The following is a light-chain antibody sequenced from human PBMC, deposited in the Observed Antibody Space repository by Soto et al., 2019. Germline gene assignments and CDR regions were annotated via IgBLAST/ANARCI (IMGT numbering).Light chain of an antibody. CDR1: SANIGNND. CDR2: ANH. Sequence: QPVLTQPPSVSGTPGPTVTISCSGSSANIGNNDVDWYRHLPGTAPKLLMYANHRRPSGVPDRISGSKSGTSASLAISGLQFEDEADYSCASRDDSLKGHVFCGGTKVTLL. CDR3: ASRDDSLKGHV. J-gene: IGLJ3*02. V-gene: IGLV1-44*01.